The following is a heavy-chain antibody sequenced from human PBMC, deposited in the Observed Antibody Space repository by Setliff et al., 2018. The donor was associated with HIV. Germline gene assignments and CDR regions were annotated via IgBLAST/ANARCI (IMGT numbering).Heavy chain of an antibody. CDR2: VNPSGIT. CDR3: AREVKLTPYRHYYYYRDV. V-gene: IGHV4-34*01. J-gene: IGHJ6*03. Sequence: SETLSLTCALYGGSFSGYYWSWIRQSPGKGLEWIGEVNPSGITNYNPPLKSRVAISLDTSKSQFSLNLSSVTAADTAVYYCAREVKLTPYRHYYYYRDVWGKGTTVTVSS. CDR1: GGSFSGYY. D-gene: IGHD3-16*01.